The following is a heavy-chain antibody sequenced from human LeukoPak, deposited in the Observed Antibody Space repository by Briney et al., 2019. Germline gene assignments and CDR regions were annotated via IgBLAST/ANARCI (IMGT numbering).Heavy chain of an antibody. D-gene: IGHD6-19*01. V-gene: IGHV4-39*01. Sequence: SETLSLTCTVSGGSISSSSYYWGWIRQPPGKGLEWIGSIYYNGSTYYNPSLKSRVTISVATSKTQFSLKLSSVTAADTAVYYCARKAFYSSGRPHNYYYGMDVWGQGTTVTVSS. CDR2: IYYNGST. CDR3: ARKAFYSSGRPHNYYYGMDV. CDR1: GGSISSSSYY. J-gene: IGHJ6*02.